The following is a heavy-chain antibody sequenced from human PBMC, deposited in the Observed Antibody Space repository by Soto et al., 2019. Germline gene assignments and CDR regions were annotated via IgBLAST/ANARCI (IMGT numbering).Heavy chain of an antibody. D-gene: IGHD6-13*01. Sequence: PGGSLRLSCAASGFTFSSYAMSWVRQAPGKGLEWVSAISGSGGSTYYADSVKGRFTISRDNAKNSLYLQMNSLRAEDTALYYCAKDRSRSSHRANYYYGMDVWGQGTTVTVSS. V-gene: IGHV3-23*01. CDR2: ISGSGGST. J-gene: IGHJ6*02. CDR3: AKDRSRSSHRANYYYGMDV. CDR1: GFTFSSYA.